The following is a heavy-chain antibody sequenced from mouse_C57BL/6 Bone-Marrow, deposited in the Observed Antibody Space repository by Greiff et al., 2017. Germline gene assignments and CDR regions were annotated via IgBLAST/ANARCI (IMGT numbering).Heavy chain of an antibody. Sequence: QVQLQQSGAELARPGASVKLSCKASGYTFTSYGISWVKQRTGQGLEWIGEIYPRSGNTYYNEKFKGKAILTADKSSSTAYMELRSLTSEDSAVYFCDYSNHYYYAMDYWGQGTSVTVSS. CDR1: GYTFTSYG. D-gene: IGHD2-5*01. V-gene: IGHV1-81*01. J-gene: IGHJ4*01. CDR2: IYPRSGNT. CDR3: DYSNHYYYAMDY.